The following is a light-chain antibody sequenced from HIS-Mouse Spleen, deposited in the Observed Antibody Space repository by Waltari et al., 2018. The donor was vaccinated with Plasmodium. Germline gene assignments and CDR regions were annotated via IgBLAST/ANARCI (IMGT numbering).Light chain of an antibody. V-gene: IGLV3-10*01. J-gene: IGLJ3*02. CDR2: EDS. CDR1: ALPKKY. Sequence: SYELTQPPSVSVSPGQTARITCSGDALPKKYAYWYQQKSGQAPVLGIYEDSKRPSGIRERFSGSSSGTMATLTISGAQVEDEADYYCYSTDSSGNHRVFGGGTKLTVL. CDR3: YSTDSSGNHRV.